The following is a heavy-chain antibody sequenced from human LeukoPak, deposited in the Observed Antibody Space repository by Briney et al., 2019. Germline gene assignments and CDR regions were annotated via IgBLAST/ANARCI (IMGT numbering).Heavy chain of an antibody. CDR2: TYYRSKWYN. D-gene: IGHD2-21*02. J-gene: IGHJ4*02. V-gene: IGHV6-1*01. CDR1: GDSVSSNSAA. Sequence: SQTLSLTCAISGDSVSSNSAAWNWIRQSPSRGLEWLGRTYYRSKWYNDYAVSVKSRITLNPDTSKNQFSLQLNSVTHEDTAVYYCARAQLAYCGGDCFLELDYWGQGTLVTVSS. CDR3: ARAQLAYCGGDCFLELDY.